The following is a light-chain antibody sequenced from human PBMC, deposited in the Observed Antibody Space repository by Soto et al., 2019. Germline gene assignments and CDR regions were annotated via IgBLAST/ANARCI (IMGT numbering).Light chain of an antibody. CDR2: WAS. CDR3: QQYYGTPYT. J-gene: IGKJ2*01. CDR1: QSVLYSSNNKNY. Sequence: DIVMTQSPDSLAVSLGERATINCKSSQSVLYSSNNKNYLAWYQLKPGQPPKLLIYWASTRESGVPDRFSGGGSGTDFTLTISSLQAEDVAVYYCQQYYGTPYTFGQGTKLEIK. V-gene: IGKV4-1*01.